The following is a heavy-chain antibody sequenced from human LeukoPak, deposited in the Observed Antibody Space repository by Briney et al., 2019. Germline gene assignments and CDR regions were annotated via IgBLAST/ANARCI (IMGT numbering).Heavy chain of an antibody. Sequence: GGSLRLSCAASGFTFSDYYMSWIRQAPGKGLEWVSYISSSDSTIYYADSVKGRFTISRDNAKNSLYLQMNSLRAEDTAIYSCARPRLEYCSGGSCFDAFDIWGQGTMVTVSS. D-gene: IGHD2-15*01. J-gene: IGHJ3*02. CDR1: GFTFSDYY. V-gene: IGHV3-11*01. CDR2: ISSSDSTI. CDR3: ARPRLEYCSGGSCFDAFDI.